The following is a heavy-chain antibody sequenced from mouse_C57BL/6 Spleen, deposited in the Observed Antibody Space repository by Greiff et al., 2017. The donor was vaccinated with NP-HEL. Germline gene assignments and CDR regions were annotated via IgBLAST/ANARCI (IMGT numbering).Heavy chain of an antibody. CDR1: GFNIKDDY. CDR3: YYGSSYYFDY. Sequence: VQLQQSGAELVRPGASVKLSCTASGFNIKDDYMHWVKQRPEQGLEWIGWIDPENGDTEYASKFQGKATITADPSSNTASLQLSSLTSDDTAVYYSYYGSSYYFDYWGQGTTLTVSA. D-gene: IGHD1-1*01. V-gene: IGHV14-4*01. CDR2: IDPENGDT. J-gene: IGHJ2*01.